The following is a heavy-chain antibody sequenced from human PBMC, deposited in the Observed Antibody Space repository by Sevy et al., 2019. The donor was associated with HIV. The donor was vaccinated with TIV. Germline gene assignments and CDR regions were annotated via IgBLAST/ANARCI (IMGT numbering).Heavy chain of an antibody. V-gene: IGHV3-15*07. J-gene: IGHJ4*02. CDR1: GFSFINAW. CDR3: TTVLGWEGTSDY. Sequence: GGSLRLSCAASGFSFINAWMNWVRQAPGKGLEWVGGIRRKADGGTADYAAPVKGRFIISRGDSENTLYLQMNSLRTEDTAIYYCTTVLGWEGTSDYWGQGTLVTVSS. CDR2: IRRKADGGTA. D-gene: IGHD1-26*01.